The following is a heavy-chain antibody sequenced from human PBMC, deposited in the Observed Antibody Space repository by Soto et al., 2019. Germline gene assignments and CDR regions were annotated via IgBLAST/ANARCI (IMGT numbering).Heavy chain of an antibody. D-gene: IGHD5-18*01. CDR2: MNPNSGNT. J-gene: IGHJ6*02. CDR3: ASGGYSYGAPGYYYYGLDV. CDR1: GYTFTSYD. Sequence: ASVKVSCKASGYTFTSYDINWVRQATGQGLEWMGWMNPNSGNTGYAQKFQGRVTMTRNTSISTAYMELSSLRSEDTAVYYCASGGYSYGAPGYYYYGLDVWGQGTTVTVSS. V-gene: IGHV1-8*01.